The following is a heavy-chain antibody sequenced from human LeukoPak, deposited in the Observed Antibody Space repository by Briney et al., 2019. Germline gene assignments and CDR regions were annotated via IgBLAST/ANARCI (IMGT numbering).Heavy chain of an antibody. D-gene: IGHD6-19*01. J-gene: IGHJ4*02. V-gene: IGHV3-7*03. CDR3: ARALRSGWLVIDY. CDR1: GFIFSSYW. CDR2: IKQDGSQI. Sequence: PGGSLRLSCAASGFIFSSYWMSWGRQAPGKGLEWVANIKQDGSQIYYVDSVKGRFTISRDNAKNSLFLQMNSLRAEDTAVYYCARALRSGWLVIDYWGQGTLVTVSS.